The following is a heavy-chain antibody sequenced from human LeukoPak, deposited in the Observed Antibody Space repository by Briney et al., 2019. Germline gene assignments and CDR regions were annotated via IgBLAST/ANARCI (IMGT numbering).Heavy chain of an antibody. V-gene: IGHV4-4*09. CDR2: IYASGSR. CDR3: ARLKPHYLGTFDS. CDR1: GVSIIDHN. D-gene: IGHD7-27*01. J-gene: IGHJ4*02. Sequence: SSETLSPTCTVSGVSIIDHNWSWIRQPPGKGLEWIGNIYASGSRYFNPSLKSRVAISVDTSKNQFSLNLTSVTAADTAMFYCARLKPHYLGTFDSWGQGALVTVSS.